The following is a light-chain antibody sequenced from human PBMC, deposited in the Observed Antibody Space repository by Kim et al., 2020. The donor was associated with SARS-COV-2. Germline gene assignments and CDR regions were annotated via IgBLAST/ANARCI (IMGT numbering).Light chain of an antibody. CDR3: QAWDTNTVI. J-gene: IGLJ2*01. CDR1: TLGDKY. V-gene: IGLV3-1*01. Sequence: SYELTQPHSVSVSPGQTASLTCSGETLGDKYVSWYQHRAGQSPVLVIYEDATRPSGIPERFSGSNSGNIATLTISETQPVVEVDYFCQAWDTNTVIFGGG. CDR2: EDA.